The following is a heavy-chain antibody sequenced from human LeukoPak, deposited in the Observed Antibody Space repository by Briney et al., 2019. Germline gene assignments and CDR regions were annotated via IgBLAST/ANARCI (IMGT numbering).Heavy chain of an antibody. J-gene: IGHJ4*02. CDR2: ISGSGSYI. D-gene: IGHD4-17*01. CDR3: ARDEGYGDYVD. CDR1: GFTLSSYT. Sequence: GGSLRLSCAASGFTLSSYTMNWVRQTPGKGLEWVSSISGSGSYIYYADSVKGRFTISKDNGDNSLFLQMTSLRAEDTAVYYCARDEGYGDYVDWGQGTLVTVSS. V-gene: IGHV3-21*01.